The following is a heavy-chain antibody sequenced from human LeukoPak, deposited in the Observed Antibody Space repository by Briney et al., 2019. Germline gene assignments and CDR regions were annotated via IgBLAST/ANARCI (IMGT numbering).Heavy chain of an antibody. CDR1: GFTFSSYG. Sequence: PGRSLRLSCAASGFTFSSYGMHWVRQAPGKGPEWVAVIWYDGSNKYYADSVKGRFTISRDNSKNTLYLQMNSLRAEDTAVYYCARGYSSSLDYWGQGTLVTVSS. J-gene: IGHJ4*02. CDR3: ARGYSSSLDY. D-gene: IGHD6-13*01. CDR2: IWYDGSNK. V-gene: IGHV3-33*01.